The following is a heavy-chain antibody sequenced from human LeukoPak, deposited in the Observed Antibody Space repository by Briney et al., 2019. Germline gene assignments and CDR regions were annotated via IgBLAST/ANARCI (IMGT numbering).Heavy chain of an antibody. D-gene: IGHD3-10*01. J-gene: IGHJ4*01. CDR3: AKYTSGTSYRGLDQ. CDR2: IIGSAANT. Sequence: PGGSLRLSCGASELTVSSYAMSWVRQAPGKGLEWVSTIIGSAANTYYADSVKGRFTISRDDSKNTVYLQMNSLRAEDTAVYSCAKYTSGTSYRGLDQWGHGTLVTVSS. CDR1: ELTVSSYA. V-gene: IGHV3-23*01.